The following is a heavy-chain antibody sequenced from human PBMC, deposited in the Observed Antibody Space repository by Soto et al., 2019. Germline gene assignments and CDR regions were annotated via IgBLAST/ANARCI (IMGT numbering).Heavy chain of an antibody. V-gene: IGHV3-23*01. D-gene: IGHD3-22*01. J-gene: IGHJ5*01. CDR2: ISGTGVTT. Sequence: PGGSLRLSCAASGFTFSSYALTWVRQAPGQGLEWVSGISGTGVTTYYADSVKGRFTISRDNSKNTLYLHMNSLRGEDTAVYYCAKDSRLYDSPNWFDSWGQGTLVTVSS. CDR3: AKDSRLYDSPNWFDS. CDR1: GFTFSSYA.